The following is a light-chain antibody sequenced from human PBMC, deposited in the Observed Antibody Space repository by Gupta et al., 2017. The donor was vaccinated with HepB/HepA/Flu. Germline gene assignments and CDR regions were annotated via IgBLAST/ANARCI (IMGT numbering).Light chain of an antibody. J-gene: IGKJ4*01. CDR2: EIS. CDR1: QSLLHSTGETY. Sequence: NVMTQTPLSLSVTPGQPASISCKPSQSLLHSTGETYLYWFLQKPGQPPQLLIHEISKRFSGVPERFSGSGSGTDFTLKINRVETEDVGVYYGKKSAQPPLTFGGGTKVEIK. V-gene: IGKV2D-29*01. CDR3: KKSAQPPLT.